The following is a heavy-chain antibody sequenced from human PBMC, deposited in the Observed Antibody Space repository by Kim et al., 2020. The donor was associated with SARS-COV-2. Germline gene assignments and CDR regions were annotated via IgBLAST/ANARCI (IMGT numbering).Heavy chain of an antibody. J-gene: IGHJ4*02. Sequence: VKGRFTISRDNSKNTLYLQMNSLRAEDTAVYYCAKDDDSSGYSEGCFDYWGQGTLVTVSS. CDR3: AKDDDSSGYSEGCFDY. D-gene: IGHD3-22*01. V-gene: IGHV3-30*02.